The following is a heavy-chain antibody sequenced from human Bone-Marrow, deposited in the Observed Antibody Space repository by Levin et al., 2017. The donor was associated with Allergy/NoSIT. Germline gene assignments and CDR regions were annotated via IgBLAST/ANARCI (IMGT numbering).Heavy chain of an antibody. J-gene: IGHJ5*02. D-gene: IGHD6-13*01. CDR2: ISSSSATI. Sequence: LSLTCAASRFTFSNSGMNWVRQAPGKGLEWVSFISSSSATIYYADSVKGRFTIFRDNAKNSLYLQMNSLRDEDTAVYYCASQGSSWYNWFDPWGQGTLVIVSS. CDR3: ASQGSSWYNWFDP. V-gene: IGHV3-48*02. CDR1: RFTFSNSG.